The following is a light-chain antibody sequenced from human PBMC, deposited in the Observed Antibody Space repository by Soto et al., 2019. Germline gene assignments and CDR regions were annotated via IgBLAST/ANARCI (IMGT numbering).Light chain of an antibody. J-gene: IGLJ2*01. CDR2: GDN. V-gene: IGLV1-44*01. Sequence: QSVLTQPPSASGTPGQRVTISCSGSSSNMGSNSVNWYQQLPGTAPKLLIYGDNQRPSGVPDRFSGSKSSTSASLAITGLQSEDEADYYCAAWDGSLHHILFGGGTKVTVL. CDR3: AAWDGSLHHIL. CDR1: SSNMGSNS.